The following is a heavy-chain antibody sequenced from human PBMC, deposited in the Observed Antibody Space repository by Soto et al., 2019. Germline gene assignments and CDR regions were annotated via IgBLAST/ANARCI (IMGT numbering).Heavy chain of an antibody. D-gene: IGHD3-16*01. CDR2: INAGNGNT. CDR3: ARDADPISYGSYYFDY. V-gene: IGHV1-3*01. J-gene: IGHJ4*02. Sequence: GASVKVSCKASGYTFTSYAMHWVRQAPGQRLEWMGWINAGNGNTKYSQKFQGRFTISRDNSKNSLYLYMSSLRAEDTAVYYCARDADPISYGSYYFDYWGQGALVTVSS. CDR1: GYTFTSYA.